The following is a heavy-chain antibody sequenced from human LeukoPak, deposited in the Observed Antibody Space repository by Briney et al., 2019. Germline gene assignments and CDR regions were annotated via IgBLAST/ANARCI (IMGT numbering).Heavy chain of an antibody. Sequence: ASVMVSCTASGYTFTGYYIHWVRQAPGQGLEWMGWINPNSGGTNYAQKFQGRVTMTRDTSISTAYMELSRLRSDDTAVYYCARRPAYCGGDCPKPFDYWGQGTLVTVSS. CDR3: ARRPAYCGGDCPKPFDY. V-gene: IGHV1-2*02. D-gene: IGHD2-21*02. CDR1: GYTFTGYY. J-gene: IGHJ4*02. CDR2: INPNSGGT.